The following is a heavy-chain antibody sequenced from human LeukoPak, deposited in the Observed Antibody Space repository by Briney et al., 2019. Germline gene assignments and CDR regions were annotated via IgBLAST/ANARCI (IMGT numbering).Heavy chain of an antibody. D-gene: IGHD6-13*01. J-gene: IGHJ4*02. CDR2: ISGSGGST. V-gene: IGHV3-23*01. CDR3: AKISSSWYWAFDY. CDR1: GFTFSSYA. Sequence: GGSLRLSCAASGFTFSSYAMSWVRQAPGKGLEWVSAISGSGGSTYYADPVKGRFTISRDNSKNTLYLQMNSLRAEDTAVYYCAKISSSWYWAFDYWGQGTLVTVSS.